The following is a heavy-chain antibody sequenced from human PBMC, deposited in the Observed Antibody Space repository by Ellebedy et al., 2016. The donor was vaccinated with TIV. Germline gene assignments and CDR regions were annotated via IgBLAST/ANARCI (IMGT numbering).Heavy chain of an antibody. CDR3: ARDLFGGVTADY. V-gene: IGHV1-2*02. CDR2: INPNSGGT. D-gene: IGHD3-16*01. J-gene: IGHJ4*02. CDR1: GYTFTGYY. Sequence: ASVKVSXXASGYTFTGYYMHWVRQAPGQGLEWMGWINPNSGGTNYAQKFQGRVAMTRDTSISTAYMELSRLRSEDTAVYYCARDLFGGVTADYWGQGTLVTVSS.